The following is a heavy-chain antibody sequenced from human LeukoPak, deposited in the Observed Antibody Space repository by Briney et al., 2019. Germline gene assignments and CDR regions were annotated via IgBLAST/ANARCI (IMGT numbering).Heavy chain of an antibody. V-gene: IGHV3-21*01. CDR1: GFTFSSYS. Sequence: GGSLRLSCAASGFTFSSYSMNWVRQAPGKGLEWASSISSSSSYIYYADSVKGRFTISRDNAKNSLYLQMNSLRAEDTAVYYCARDPERRYFDYWGQGTLVTVSS. CDR3: ARDPERRYFDY. J-gene: IGHJ4*02. CDR2: ISSSSSYI. D-gene: IGHD1-1*01.